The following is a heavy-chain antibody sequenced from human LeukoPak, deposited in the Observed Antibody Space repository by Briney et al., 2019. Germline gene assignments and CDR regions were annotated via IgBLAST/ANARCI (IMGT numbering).Heavy chain of an antibody. CDR1: GFTFNSYW. Sequence: GGSLRLSCTASGFTFNSYWMTWVRQAPGKGLEWVANIRHDGSARYYGDSVKGRFTISRDNAKNSLFLQMNSLRGDDTALYYFARHISGLDYWGKETIVSV. CDR3: ARHISGLDY. J-gene: IGHJ4*02. CDR2: IRHDGSAR. D-gene: IGHD6-19*01. V-gene: IGHV3-7*01.